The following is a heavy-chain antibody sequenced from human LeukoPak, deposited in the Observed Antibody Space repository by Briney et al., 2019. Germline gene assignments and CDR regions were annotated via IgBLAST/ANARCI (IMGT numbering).Heavy chain of an antibody. V-gene: IGHV3-7*01. CDR3: ARDPRGSLDY. CDR1: GFTFSNYW. CDR2: IKQDGSEK. Sequence: PGGSLRLSCAGSGFTFSNYWMTWVRQAPGKGLEWVANIKQDGSEKYYADSVKGRFTISRDKAKNSLYLQMNNLRVEDTAVYYCARDPRGSLDYWGQGTLVTVSS. D-gene: IGHD3-10*01. J-gene: IGHJ4*02.